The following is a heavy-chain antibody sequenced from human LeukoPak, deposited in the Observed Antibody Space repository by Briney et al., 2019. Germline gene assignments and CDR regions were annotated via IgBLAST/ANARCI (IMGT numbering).Heavy chain of an antibody. CDR2: ISYSGST. V-gene: IGHV4-39*07. CDR3: ARYEGYNPAFDY. D-gene: IGHD5-24*01. CDR1: GDSISSSGYY. Sequence: KSSETLSLTCSVSGDSISSSGYYWVWVRQPPGKGLEWIGSISYSGSTPYNMSLRSRVALSLDTSKNQFSLKLSSVTAADTAVYYCARYEGYNPAFDYWGQGILVTVSS. J-gene: IGHJ4*02.